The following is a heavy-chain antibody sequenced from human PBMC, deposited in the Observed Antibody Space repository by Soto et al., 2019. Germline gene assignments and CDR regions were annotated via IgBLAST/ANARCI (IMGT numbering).Heavy chain of an antibody. CDR1: GFTFSSYG. Sequence: GGSLRLSCAASGFTFSSYGMHWVRQAPGKGLEWVAVISYDGSNKYYADSVKGRFTISRDNSKNTLYLQMNSLRAEDTAVYYCAKSYTIYRYPEYYYYYYGMDVWGQGTTVTVSS. J-gene: IGHJ6*02. CDR2: ISYDGSNK. D-gene: IGHD3-3*01. V-gene: IGHV3-30*18. CDR3: AKSYTIYRYPEYYYYYYGMDV.